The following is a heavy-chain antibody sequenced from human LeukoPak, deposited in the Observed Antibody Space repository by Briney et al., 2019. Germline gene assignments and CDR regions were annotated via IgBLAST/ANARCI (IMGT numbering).Heavy chain of an antibody. CDR1: GGSINSGGYS. CDR3: ARAVVNTAMVYFDY. Sequence: PSETLSLTCTVSGGSINSGGYSWSWIRQPPGKGQEWIGYIYHSGSTYYNPSLKSRVTISVDRSKNQFSLKLSSVTAADTAVYYCARAVVNTAMVYFDYWGQGTLVTVSS. V-gene: IGHV4-30-2*01. D-gene: IGHD5-18*01. J-gene: IGHJ4*02. CDR2: IYHSGST.